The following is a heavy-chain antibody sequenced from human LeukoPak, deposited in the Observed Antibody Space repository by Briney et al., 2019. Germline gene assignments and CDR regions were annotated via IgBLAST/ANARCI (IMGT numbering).Heavy chain of an antibody. CDR1: GFTFSSYA. CDR3: ARERGIVGATWGVAFDI. Sequence: GGSLRLSCAASGFTFSSYAMSWVRQAPGKGLEWVSAIRDSGSSTHYADSVKGRFTTSRDNSKNTLFLQMNSLRAEDTAVYYCARERGIVGATWGVAFDIWGQGTMVTVSS. D-gene: IGHD1-26*01. CDR2: IRDSGSST. J-gene: IGHJ3*02. V-gene: IGHV3-23*01.